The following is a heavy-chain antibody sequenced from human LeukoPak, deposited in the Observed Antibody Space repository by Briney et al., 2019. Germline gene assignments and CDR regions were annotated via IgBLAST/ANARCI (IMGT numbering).Heavy chain of an antibody. D-gene: IGHD6-19*01. CDR3: ARHAAVAGAAWFDP. CDR2: IYYTGSA. Sequence: SETLSLTCTVSGDSISSSPYFWGCVRQSPGKGLEWIGSIYYTGSAYYNPSLKSRVTISVDTSKNQISLRVRSVTAADTTIYYCARHAAVAGAAWFDPWGQGTKVIVSS. CDR1: GDSISSSPYF. V-gene: IGHV4-39*01. J-gene: IGHJ5*02.